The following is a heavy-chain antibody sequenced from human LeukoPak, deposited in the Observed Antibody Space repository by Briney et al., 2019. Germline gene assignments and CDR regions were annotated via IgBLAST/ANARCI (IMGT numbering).Heavy chain of an antibody. CDR1: GGSISSYY. V-gene: IGHV4-4*07. CDR3: ARGDPIDPSNDY. J-gene: IGHJ4*02. Sequence: SETLTLTCTVSGGSISSYYWSWIRQPAGKGLEWIGRIYTSGSTNYNPSPKSRVTMSVDTSKNQFSLKLSSVTAADTAVYYCARGDPIDPSNDYWGQGTLVTVSS. D-gene: IGHD2/OR15-2a*01. CDR2: IYTSGST.